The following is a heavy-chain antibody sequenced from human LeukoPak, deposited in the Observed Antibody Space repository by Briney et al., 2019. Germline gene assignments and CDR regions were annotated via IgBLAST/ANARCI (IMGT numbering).Heavy chain of an antibody. V-gene: IGHV4-34*01. CDR2: INHSGST. CDR1: GGSISSYY. D-gene: IGHD3-22*01. Sequence: NPSETLSLTCTVSGGSISSYYWSWIRQPPGKGLEWIGEINHSGSTNYNPSLKSRVTISVDTSKNQFSLKLSSVTAADTAVYYCASNYYDSRGNYYYYGMDVWGQGTTVTVSS. J-gene: IGHJ6*02. CDR3: ASNYYDSRGNYYYYGMDV.